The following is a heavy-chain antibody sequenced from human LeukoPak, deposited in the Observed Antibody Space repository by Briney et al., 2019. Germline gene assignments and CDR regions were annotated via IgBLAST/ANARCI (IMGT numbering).Heavy chain of an antibody. CDR1: GYTFTNYY. V-gene: IGHV1-46*01. CDR2: INPSGGST. Sequence: ASVKVSCKASGYTFTNYYIHWVRQAPGQGLECMGIINPSGGSTSYAQKFQGRVTMTRDMSTSTVYMELGSLRSEDTAVFYCARQSSSWDPHSYYYYYYMDVWGKGTTVTVSS. D-gene: IGHD6-13*01. J-gene: IGHJ6*03. CDR3: ARQSSSWDPHSYYYYYYMDV.